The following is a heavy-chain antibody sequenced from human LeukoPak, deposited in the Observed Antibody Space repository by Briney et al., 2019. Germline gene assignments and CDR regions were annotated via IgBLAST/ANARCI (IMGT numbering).Heavy chain of an antibody. CDR3: ARVGELLAHDAFDI. D-gene: IGHD1-26*01. CDR2: IYSGGST. CDR1: GFTVSSNY. Sequence: PGGSLRLSCAASGFTVSSNYMSWVRQAPGKGLEWVSVIYSGGSTYYADSVKGRFTISRHNSKNTLYLQMNSLRAEDTAVYYCARVGELLAHDAFDIWGQGTMVIVSS. J-gene: IGHJ3*02. V-gene: IGHV3-53*04.